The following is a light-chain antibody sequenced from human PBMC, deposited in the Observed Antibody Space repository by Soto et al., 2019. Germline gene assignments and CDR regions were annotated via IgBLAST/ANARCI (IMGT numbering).Light chain of an antibody. J-gene: IGLJ7*01. CDR2: DNS. CDR1: SSNIGAGYD. Sequence: QSVLTQPPSVSGAPGQRVTISCTGSSSNIGAGYDVHWYQQLPGTAPKLLIYDNSNRPSGVPDRFSGSKSGTSASLAITGLQAEDEAAYYCQYYDSSLSGAVFGGGTQLTVL. CDR3: QYYDSSLSGAV. V-gene: IGLV1-40*01.